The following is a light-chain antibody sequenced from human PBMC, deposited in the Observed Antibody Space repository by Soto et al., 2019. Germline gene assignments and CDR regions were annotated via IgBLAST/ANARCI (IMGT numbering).Light chain of an antibody. J-gene: IGLJ2*01. V-gene: IGLV1-40*01. CDR1: SSNIGAGYD. CDR3: QSYDSSLSAVV. CDR2: GNS. Sequence: QSVLTQPPSVSGAPGQRVTLSCTGSSSNIGAGYDVNWYQQLPGTAPKLLIYGNSNRPSGVPDRFSGSKSGTSASLAITGLQAEDEADYYCQSYDSSLSAVVFGGGTKLTVL.